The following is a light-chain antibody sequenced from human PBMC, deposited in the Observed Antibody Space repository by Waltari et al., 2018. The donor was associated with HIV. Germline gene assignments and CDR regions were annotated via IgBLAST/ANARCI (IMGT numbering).Light chain of an antibody. V-gene: IGKV3-11*01. CDR1: QSVGNS. Sequence: EIVLTQSPVTLSLSPGERATLSCRASQSVGNSLAWYQKKPGQTPRLLIYDASNRASGIPARFSGSGSGTDFTLTISSLEPGDFAVYYCQQRTDWLLTFGGGTNLEIK. J-gene: IGKJ4*01. CDR2: DAS. CDR3: QQRTDWLLT.